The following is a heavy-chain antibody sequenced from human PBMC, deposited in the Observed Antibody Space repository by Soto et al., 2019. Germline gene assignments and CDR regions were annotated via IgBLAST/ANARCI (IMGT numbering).Heavy chain of an antibody. CDR1: GGSISSGDYY. J-gene: IGHJ4*02. D-gene: IGHD3-22*01. CDR2: IYYSGST. Sequence: QVQLQESGPGLVKPSQTLSLTCTVSGGSISSGDYYWSWIRQPPGKGLEWIGYIYYSGSTYYNPSLKSRVTISVDTSKNQFSLKLSSVTAADTAVYYCARVWGITYYYDSSGYPVFDYRGQGTLVTVSS. CDR3: ARVWGITYYYDSSGYPVFDY. V-gene: IGHV4-30-4*01.